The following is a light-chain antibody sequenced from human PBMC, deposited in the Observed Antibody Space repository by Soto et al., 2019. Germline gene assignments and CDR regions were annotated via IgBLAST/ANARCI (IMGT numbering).Light chain of an antibody. Sequence: QSALTQPASVSGSPGQSITISCTGTSSDVGSHNFVSWYQQRPGKAPKLMIFEVTKRPSGVSSRSSASKSGNTASLTISGVQAEDEADYYCCSYAGTTTWVFGGGTKLTVL. CDR3: CSYAGTTTWV. J-gene: IGLJ3*02. CDR1: SSDVGSHNF. V-gene: IGLV2-23*02. CDR2: EVT.